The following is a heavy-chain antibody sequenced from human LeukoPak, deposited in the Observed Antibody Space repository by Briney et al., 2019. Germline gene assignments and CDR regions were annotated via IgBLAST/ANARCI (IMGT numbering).Heavy chain of an antibody. CDR3: AKGEVGAGWFDP. CDR2: IYYSGST. J-gene: IGHJ5*02. V-gene: IGHV4-59*01. Sequence: SETLSLTCTVSGGSISNYYWSWIRQPPGKGLEWIGYIYYSGSTNYNPSLKSRVTISINTSKNQFSLKLSSVTAADTAVYYCAKGEVGAGWFDPWGQGTLVTVSS. D-gene: IGHD1-26*01. CDR1: GGSISNYY.